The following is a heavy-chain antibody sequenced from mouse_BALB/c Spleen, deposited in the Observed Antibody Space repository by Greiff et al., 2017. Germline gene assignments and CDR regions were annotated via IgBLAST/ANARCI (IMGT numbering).Heavy chain of an antibody. V-gene: IGHV3-6*02. D-gene: IGHD2-3*01. CDR1: GYSITSGYY. J-gene: IGHJ3*01. Sequence: EVKLQESGPGLVKPSQSLSLTCSVTGYSITSGYYWNWIRQFPGNKLEWMGYISYDGSNNYNPSLKNRISITRDTSKNQFFLKLNSVTTEDTATYYCASLYDGYYWFAYWGQGTLVTVSA. CDR2: ISYDGSN. CDR3: ASLYDGYYWFAY.